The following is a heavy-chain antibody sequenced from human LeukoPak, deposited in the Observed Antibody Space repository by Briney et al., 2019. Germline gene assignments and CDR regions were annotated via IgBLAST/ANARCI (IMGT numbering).Heavy chain of an antibody. Sequence: GRSLRLSCAASGFTFSSYGMHWVRQAPGKGLEWVAVIWNDGSNKYYADSVKGRFTISRDNSKNTLYLQMNSLRAEDTAVYYCARDGDYYDSTYYFDYWGQGTLVTVSS. CDR2: IWNDGSNK. J-gene: IGHJ4*02. D-gene: IGHD3-22*01. V-gene: IGHV3-33*01. CDR3: ARDGDYYDSTYYFDY. CDR1: GFTFSSYG.